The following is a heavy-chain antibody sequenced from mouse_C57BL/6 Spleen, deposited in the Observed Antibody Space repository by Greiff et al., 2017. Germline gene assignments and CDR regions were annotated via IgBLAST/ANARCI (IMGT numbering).Heavy chain of an antibody. V-gene: IGHV5-16*01. CDR2: INYDGSST. CDR1: GFTFSDYY. Sequence: EVQRVESEGGLVQPGSSMKLSCTASGFTFSDYYMAWVRQVPEKGLEWVANINYDGSSTYYLDSLKSRFIISRDNAKNILYLQMSSLKSEDTATYYCARDGSYYYGSSLYWYFDVWGTGTTVTVSS. J-gene: IGHJ1*03. CDR3: ARDGSYYYGSSLYWYFDV. D-gene: IGHD1-1*01.